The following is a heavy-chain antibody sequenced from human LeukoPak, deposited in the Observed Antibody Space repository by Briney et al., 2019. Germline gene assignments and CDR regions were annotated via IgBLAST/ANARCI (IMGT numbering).Heavy chain of an antibody. CDR1: GFTFSSYA. D-gene: IGHD3-10*01. CDR3: AKSGYYGSGSYEH. Sequence: GRSLRLSCAASGFTFSSYAMHWVRQAPGKGLEWVAVISYDGSNKYYADSVKGRFTISRDNSKNTLYLQMNSLRAEDTAVYYCAKSGYYGSGSYEHWGQGTLVTVSS. V-gene: IGHV3-30*04. J-gene: IGHJ4*02. CDR2: ISYDGSNK.